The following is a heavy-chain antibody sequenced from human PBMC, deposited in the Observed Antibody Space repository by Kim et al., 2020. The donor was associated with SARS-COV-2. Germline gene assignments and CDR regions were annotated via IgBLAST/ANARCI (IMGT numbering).Heavy chain of an antibody. V-gene: IGHV3-7*03. CDR1: GFPSRFSFSDLW. D-gene: IGHD3-22*01. CDR2: IKLDDSDK. Sequence: GGSLRLSCATSGFPSRFSFSDLWMSWVRQAPGKGLEWVATIKLDDSDKYYLDSVKGRFSISRGSVWGSLYLQLDSLRAEDTAVYYCTTAVYDFKYWGQGTPVIVSS. CDR3: TTAVYDFKY. J-gene: IGHJ1*01.